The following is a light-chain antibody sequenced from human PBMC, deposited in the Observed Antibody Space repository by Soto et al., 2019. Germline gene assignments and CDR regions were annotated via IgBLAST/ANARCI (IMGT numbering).Light chain of an antibody. V-gene: IGKV3-20*01. J-gene: IGKJ3*01. CDR2: GAS. CDR3: QQYGSSFSFT. CDR1: QSVSSSY. Sequence: EIVLTQSPGTLSLSPGERATLSCRASQSVSSSYLGWYQQKPGQAPRLLIYGASSRATGIPDRFSGSGSGTDFTLTISRLEPEDFAVYYCQQYGSSFSFTFGAGPKVDIK.